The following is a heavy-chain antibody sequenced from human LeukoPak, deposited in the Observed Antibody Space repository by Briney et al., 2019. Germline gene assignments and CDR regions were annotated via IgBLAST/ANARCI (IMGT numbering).Heavy chain of an antibody. CDR1: GFTFSSYE. CDR2: ISSSGSTI. Sequence: GGSLRLSRAASGFTFSSYEMNWVRQAPGKGLEWVSYISSSGSTIYYADSVKGRFTISRDNAKNTLYLQMNSLRADDTAVYYCARVGYSGYDPIDYWGQGTLVTVSS. V-gene: IGHV3-48*03. CDR3: ARVGYSGYDPIDY. D-gene: IGHD5-12*01. J-gene: IGHJ4*02.